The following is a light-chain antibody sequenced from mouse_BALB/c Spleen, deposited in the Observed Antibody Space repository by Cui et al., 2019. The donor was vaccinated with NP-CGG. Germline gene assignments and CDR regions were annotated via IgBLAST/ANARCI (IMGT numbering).Light chain of an antibody. V-gene: IGLV1*01. J-gene: IGLJ1*01. CDR3: ALWYSNHWV. Sequence: QAVLTQESALTTSPGETVTLTCSSSTGAVTTSNYANWVQEKPDHLFTGLIGGTNNRAPGVPARFSGSLIGDKAALTIIGAQTEDEAIYFCALWYSNHWVFGGGTKLTVL. CDR2: GTN. CDR1: TGAVTTSNY.